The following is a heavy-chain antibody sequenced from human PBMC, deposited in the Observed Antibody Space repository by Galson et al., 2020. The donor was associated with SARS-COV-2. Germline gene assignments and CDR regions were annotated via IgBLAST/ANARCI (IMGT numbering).Heavy chain of an antibody. Sequence: GGSLRLSCAFSGFTFSSYDMSWVRQAPGKGLEWVSDLSVTTGGTSYADSVKGRFTIARDNSKNTLYLEMNSLTDEDTATYYCPAPAAVGSYVDLWGRGTLVTVSS. CDR2: LSVTTGGT. J-gene: IGHJ2*01. D-gene: IGHD2-2*01. V-gene: IGHV3-23*01. CDR1: GFTFSSYD. CDR3: PAPAAVGSYVDL.